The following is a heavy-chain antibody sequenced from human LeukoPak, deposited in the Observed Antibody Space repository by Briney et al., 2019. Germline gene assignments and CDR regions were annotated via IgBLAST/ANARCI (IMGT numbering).Heavy chain of an antibody. CDR2: VLSDGSDQ. J-gene: IGHJ6*03. V-gene: IGHV3-30*04. CDR1: GFPLNSYA. Sequence: GGSLSLSLAASGFPLNSYAMEWGRPAPGKGLGWVAVVLSDGSDQYYGDSVQGRFTVSRDNSKNTLYLQMDNLRFEDTAVYYCSRVSKPGWFDYYYMDVWGKGTTVSVSS. D-gene: IGHD3-10*01. CDR3: SRVSKPGWFDYYYMDV.